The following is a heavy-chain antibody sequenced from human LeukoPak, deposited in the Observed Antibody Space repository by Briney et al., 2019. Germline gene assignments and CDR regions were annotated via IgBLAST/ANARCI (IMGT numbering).Heavy chain of an antibody. V-gene: IGHV3-21*01. CDR1: GFTFSSYS. D-gene: IGHD6-19*01. CDR3: ARDRAVAGPTRYDYYYGMDV. CDR2: ISSSSSYI. Sequence: NPGGSLRLSRAASGFTFSSYSMNWVRQPPGKGLEWVSSISSSSSYIYYADSVKGRFTISRDNAKNSLYLQMNSLRAGDTAVYYCARDRAVAGPTRYDYYYGMDVWGRGTTVTVSS. J-gene: IGHJ6*02.